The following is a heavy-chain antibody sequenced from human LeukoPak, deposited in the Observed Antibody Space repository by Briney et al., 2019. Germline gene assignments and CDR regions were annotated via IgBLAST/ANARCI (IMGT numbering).Heavy chain of an antibody. CDR2: IKQDGSEK. CDR3: ARVGVYYYGSGSYLDY. D-gene: IGHD3-10*01. CDR1: GFTFSSYW. V-gene: IGHV3-7*01. J-gene: IGHJ4*02. Sequence: PGGSLRLSCAASGFTFSSYWMSWVRQAPGKGLEWVANIKQDGSEKYYVDSVKGRFTISRDNAKNSLYLRMNSLRAEDTAVYYCARVGVYYYGSGSYLDYWGQGTLVTVSS.